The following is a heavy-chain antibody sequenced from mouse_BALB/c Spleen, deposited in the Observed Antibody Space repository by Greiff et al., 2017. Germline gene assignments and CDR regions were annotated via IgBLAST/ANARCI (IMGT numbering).Heavy chain of an antibody. V-gene: IGHV5-6-5*01. CDR2: ISSGGST. CDR1: GFTFSSYA. J-gene: IGHJ2*01. CDR3: ARTYDYDEVSFDY. D-gene: IGHD2-4*01. Sequence: DVKLVESGGGLVKPGGSLKLSCAASGFTFSSYAMSWVRQTPEKRLEWVASISSGGSTYYPDSVKGRFTISRDNARNILYLQMSSLRSEDTAMYYCARTYDYDEVSFDYWGQGTTLTVSS.